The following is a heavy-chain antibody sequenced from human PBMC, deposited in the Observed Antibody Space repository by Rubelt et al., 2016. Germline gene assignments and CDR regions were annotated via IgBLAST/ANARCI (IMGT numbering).Heavy chain of an antibody. CDR3: ARQFCSGGNCYPLFDY. CDR2: INHSGST. Sequence: QVQLQQWGAGLLKPSETLSLTCAVYGGSFSGYYWSWIRQPPGKGLEWIGEINHSGSTNYNPSLKSRVTISLDTSKNQFSRRLCSVTAADTAVYFCARQFCSGGNCYPLFDYWGQGILVTVSS. V-gene: IGHV4-34*01. J-gene: IGHJ4*02. CDR1: GGSFSGYY. D-gene: IGHD2-15*01.